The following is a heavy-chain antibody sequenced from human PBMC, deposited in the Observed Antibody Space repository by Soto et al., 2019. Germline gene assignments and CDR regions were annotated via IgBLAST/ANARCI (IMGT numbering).Heavy chain of an antibody. CDR1: GFTFSSYA. CDR3: AKDKHSNSLNWFDP. Sequence: EVQLLESGGRLLQPGGSLRLSCAASGFTFSSYAMSWVRQAPGKGLEWVSGISGSGGSTYYADSVKGRFTISRDNSKNTLYMHMNSLRAEDTAVYYCAKDKHSNSLNWFDPWGQGTLVAVSS. CDR2: ISGSGGST. D-gene: IGHD6-6*01. J-gene: IGHJ5*02. V-gene: IGHV3-23*01.